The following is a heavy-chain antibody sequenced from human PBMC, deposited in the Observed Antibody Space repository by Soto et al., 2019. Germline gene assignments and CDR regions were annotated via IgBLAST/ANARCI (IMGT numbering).Heavy chain of an antibody. D-gene: IGHD6-13*01. V-gene: IGHV3-43*01. CDR2: ITWTGATT. CDR1: GFTFDDYN. Sequence: EVQLVESGGAVVQPGGSLRLSCAASGFTFDDYNMHWVQQAPGKGLEWVSLITWTGATTYYADSVKGRFTIYRDNSKNSLYLQMNSLRNEDTALYYCTKAQEAAAGTQYYHGMDVWGQGTTVTVSS. J-gene: IGHJ6*02. CDR3: TKAQEAAAGTQYYHGMDV.